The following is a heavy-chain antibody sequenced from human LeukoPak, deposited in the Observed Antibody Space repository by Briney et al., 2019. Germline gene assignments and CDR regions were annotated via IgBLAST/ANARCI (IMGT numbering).Heavy chain of an antibody. V-gene: IGHV1-69*13. CDR1: GGTFSTFA. CDR3: ARDYYDILTGYYNFDY. CDR2: IIPIFATA. J-gene: IGHJ4*02. D-gene: IGHD3-9*01. Sequence: GASVKVSCKASGGTFSTFAISWVRQAPGQGLEWMGGIIPIFATANHAEKFQGRVTITADQSTSTAYMELSSLRSDDTAVYYCARDYYDILTGYYNFDYWGQGTLVTVSS.